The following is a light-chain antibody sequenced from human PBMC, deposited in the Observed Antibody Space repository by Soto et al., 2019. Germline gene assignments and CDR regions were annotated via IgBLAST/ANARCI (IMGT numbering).Light chain of an antibody. Sequence: EIVMTQSPATLSVSPGGSVSLSCRASQSISDTIAWYQQKPGQAPRLLIYGASARATGFPDRFSGSGSGTDLTLTISRLQSEDFGTYYCQKFKSYPITFGQGTRLEIK. CDR3: QKFKSYPIT. CDR2: GAS. CDR1: QSISDT. V-gene: IGKV3-15*01. J-gene: IGKJ5*01.